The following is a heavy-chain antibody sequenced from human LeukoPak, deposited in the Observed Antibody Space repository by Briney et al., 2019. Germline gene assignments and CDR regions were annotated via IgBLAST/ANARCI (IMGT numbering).Heavy chain of an antibody. CDR1: GGSISSDY. CDR3: ARDRGGPGAFDI. Sequence: SELLSLTCTVPGGSISSDYWSWIRQPAGKGLEWVGRIHTSGSTYYDPSLKSRVTMSLDTSKNQLSLKLTSVTAADTAVYFCARDRGGPGAFDIWGLGRMVPLPS. J-gene: IGHJ3*02. CDR2: IHTSGST. V-gene: IGHV4-4*07. D-gene: IGHD2-15*01.